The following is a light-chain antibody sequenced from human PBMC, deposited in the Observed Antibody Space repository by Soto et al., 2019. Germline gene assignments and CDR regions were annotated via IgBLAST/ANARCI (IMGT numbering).Light chain of an antibody. Sequence: SVLTKPPSASRTPGQRGTITCTTSSSNLGDNTVNWYQQVPGTAPKLLIYSYDQRPSGVPDRFSGSKSGTSASLAISGLQSEDEADYYCAAWDASLDGYVFGTGTKVTVL. CDR3: AAWDASLDGYV. CDR1: SSNLGDNT. V-gene: IGLV1-44*01. CDR2: SYD. J-gene: IGLJ1*01.